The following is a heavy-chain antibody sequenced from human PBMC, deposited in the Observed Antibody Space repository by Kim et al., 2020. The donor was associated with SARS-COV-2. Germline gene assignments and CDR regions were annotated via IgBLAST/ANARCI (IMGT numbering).Heavy chain of an antibody. J-gene: IGHJ6*02. Sequence: ASVKVSCKASGYTFTSYDMHWVRQAPGQGLEWMGIINPSGGSTSYVQKFQGRVTMTRDTSTSTVYMALSSLRSEDKAVYCWARDLVVKQGISAGYGMDVWGQGTTVTLSS. V-gene: IGHV1-46*01. CDR2: INPSGGST. CDR3: ARDLVVKQGISAGYGMDV. D-gene: IGHD2-21*01. CDR1: GYTFTSYD.